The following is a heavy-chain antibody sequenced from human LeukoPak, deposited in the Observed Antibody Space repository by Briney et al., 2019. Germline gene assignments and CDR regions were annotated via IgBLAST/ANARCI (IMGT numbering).Heavy chain of an antibody. J-gene: IGHJ4*02. CDR3: ARDLGSGYYSREFDY. V-gene: IGHV3-21*01. CDR1: GFTFSSYS. Sequence: GGSLRLSCAASGFTFSSYSMNWARQAPGKGLEWVSSISSSSSYIYYADSVKGRFTISRDNAKNSLYLQMNSLRAEDTAVYYCARDLGSGYYSREFDYWGQGTLVTVSS. CDR2: ISSSSSYI. D-gene: IGHD3-22*01.